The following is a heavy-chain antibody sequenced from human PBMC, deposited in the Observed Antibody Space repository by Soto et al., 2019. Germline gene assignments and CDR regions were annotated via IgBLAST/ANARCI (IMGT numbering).Heavy chain of an antibody. Sequence: PGGSLRLSCAASGFTFTRYSMNWVRQAPGKGLEWVSSISSTTNYIYYADSMKGRFTVSRDNAKNSVYLEMNSLSAEDTAVYYCARESEDLTSNFDYWGQGTLVTVSS. V-gene: IGHV3-21*01. J-gene: IGHJ4*02. CDR1: GFTFTRYS. CDR2: ISSTTNYI. CDR3: ARESEDLTSNFDY.